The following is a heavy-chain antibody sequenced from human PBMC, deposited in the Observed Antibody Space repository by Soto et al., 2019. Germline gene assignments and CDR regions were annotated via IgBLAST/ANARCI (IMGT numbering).Heavy chain of an antibody. CDR2: ISASGGNI. J-gene: IGHJ2*01. D-gene: IGHD3-16*01. CDR3: AKVAGGLGYFDL. CDR1: GFIFSDYA. V-gene: IGHV3-23*01. Sequence: EVQLLESGGGLARPGGSLRLSCVASGFIFSDYAMTWIRQAPGKGLEWVATISASGGNIEYTDSLKGRFTISRDNSKKTVYLQINCLTADDTAVHYCAKVAGGLGYFDLWGRGTLVTVSS.